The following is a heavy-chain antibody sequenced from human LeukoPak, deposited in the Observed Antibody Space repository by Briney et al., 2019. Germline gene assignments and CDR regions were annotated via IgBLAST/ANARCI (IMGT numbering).Heavy chain of an antibody. CDR1: GFTFRSSE. Sequence: GGSLRLSCAASGFTFRSSEMNWVRQAPGKGLEWVSYISDGGKTKYYADSVKGRFTISRDNAKNSLYLQMNTLRAEDTAVYYCARDYSGWSLDPWGQGTLVTVSS. CDR2: ISDGGKTK. V-gene: IGHV3-48*03. D-gene: IGHD5-12*01. J-gene: IGHJ5*02. CDR3: ARDYSGWSLDP.